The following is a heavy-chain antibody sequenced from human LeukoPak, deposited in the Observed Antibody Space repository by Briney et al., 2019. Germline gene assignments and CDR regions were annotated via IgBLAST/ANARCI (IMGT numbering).Heavy chain of an antibody. Sequence: GGSLRLSCAASGFTFSTYAMSWARQAPGKGLEWVSSISSSNTYIYYADSVKGRFIISRDNAKNSLYLQMNSLRAEDTAVYYCATHPPTVTTYWGQGTLVTVSS. D-gene: IGHD4-17*01. V-gene: IGHV3-21*01. J-gene: IGHJ4*02. CDR2: ISSSNTYI. CDR1: GFTFSTYA. CDR3: ATHPPTVTTY.